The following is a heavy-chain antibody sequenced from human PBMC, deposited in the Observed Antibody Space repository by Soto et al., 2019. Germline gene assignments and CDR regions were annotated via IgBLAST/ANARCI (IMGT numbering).Heavy chain of an antibody. CDR3: ARGPSGYYDFWSGSLDY. CDR2: INAGNGNT. CDR1: GYTFTSYA. Sequence: AASVKVSCKASGYTFTSYAMHWVRQAPGQRLEWMGWINAGNGNTKYSQKFQGRVTITRDTSASTAYMELSSLRSEDTAVYYCARGPSGYYDFWSGSLDYWGQGTLVTVSS. V-gene: IGHV1-3*01. J-gene: IGHJ4*02. D-gene: IGHD3-3*01.